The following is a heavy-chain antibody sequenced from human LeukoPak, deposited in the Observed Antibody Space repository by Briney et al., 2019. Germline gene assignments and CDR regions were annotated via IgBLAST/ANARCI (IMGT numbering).Heavy chain of an antibody. D-gene: IGHD5-18*01. J-gene: IGHJ4*02. CDR1: GFTFSSSW. CDR2: MNQDGSDK. V-gene: IGHV3-7*03. CDR3: ARAFYAAMAYFDY. Sequence: GGSLRLSCAASGFTFSSSWMSWVRQAPGKGLEWVANMNQDGSDKYYVDSVKGRFTISRDNGKNSLYLQMNSLGADDTAVYYCARAFYAAMAYFDYWGQGTLVTVSS.